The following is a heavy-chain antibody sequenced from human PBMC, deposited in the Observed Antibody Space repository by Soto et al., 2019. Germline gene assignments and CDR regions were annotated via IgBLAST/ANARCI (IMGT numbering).Heavy chain of an antibody. CDR3: AKSYDTSGYYHAADY. J-gene: IGHJ4*02. CDR1: GFTFSNYW. D-gene: IGHD3-22*01. V-gene: IGHV3-7*05. CDR2: IKQDGSEK. Sequence: PGGSLRLSCTASGFTFSNYWMTWVRQAPGKGLEWVANIKQDGSEKKYVDSVKGRFTISRDNSNTLYLQMNSLRADDTAVYYCAKSYDTSGYYHAADYWGQGSLVTV.